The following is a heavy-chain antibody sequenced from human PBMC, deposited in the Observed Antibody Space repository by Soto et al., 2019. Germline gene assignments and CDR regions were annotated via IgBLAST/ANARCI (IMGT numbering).Heavy chain of an antibody. J-gene: IGHJ4*02. CDR1: EFTFSTDS. Sequence: ESGGGLVQPGGSLRRSCVASEFTFSTDSMNWVRQAPGKGLEWVAHISTSGATRYYADSVKGRFTISRDNAKTSLYLQMDSLRNEDTAVYYCARFFGSGFDYWGQGTLVTVSS. V-gene: IGHV3-48*02. CDR2: ISTSGATR. CDR3: ARFFGSGFDY. D-gene: IGHD6-19*01.